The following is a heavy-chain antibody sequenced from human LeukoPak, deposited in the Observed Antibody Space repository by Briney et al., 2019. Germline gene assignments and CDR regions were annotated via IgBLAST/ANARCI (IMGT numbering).Heavy chain of an antibody. CDR1: GYTFTGYY. Sequence: ASVKVFCKASGYTFTGYYMHWVRQAPGQGLEWMGRINPNSGGTNYAQKFQGRVTMTRDTSISTAYMELSRLRSDDTAVYYCASDGLVGYDSSGYIGDDYWGQGTLVTVSS. CDR3: ASDGLVGYDSSGYIGDDY. D-gene: IGHD3-22*01. V-gene: IGHV1-2*06. J-gene: IGHJ4*02. CDR2: INPNSGGT.